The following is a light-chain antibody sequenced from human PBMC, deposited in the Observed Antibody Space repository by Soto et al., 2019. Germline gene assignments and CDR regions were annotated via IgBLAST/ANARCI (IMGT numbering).Light chain of an antibody. J-gene: IGKJ5*01. CDR2: GAS. CDR3: HHYGSSPLT. CDR1: QSISNY. Sequence: EIVLTQSPATLSLSPGETATLSCRASQSISNYLAWYQHKPGQAPRLLVFGASSRVLGIPDRFSGSGSGTDFTLTISRLEPEDFAVYYCHHYGSSPLTFGQGTRLEI. V-gene: IGKV3-20*01.